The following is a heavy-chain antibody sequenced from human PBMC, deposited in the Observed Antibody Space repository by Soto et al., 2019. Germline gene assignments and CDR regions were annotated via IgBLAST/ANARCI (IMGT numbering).Heavy chain of an antibody. J-gene: IGHJ4*02. CDR3: TTSIQFWTGHDN. CDR1: GFTFIDAW. Sequence: GGSLRLSCAASGFTFIDAWMNWVRQTPGMGLEWVGRIKSQADGGTADYAAPVKGMFTISRDDSKNTLYLQMNGLKTEDTAVYYCTTSIQFWTGHDNWGQGTLVTVSS. CDR2: IKSQADGGTA. D-gene: IGHD3-9*01. V-gene: IGHV3-15*07.